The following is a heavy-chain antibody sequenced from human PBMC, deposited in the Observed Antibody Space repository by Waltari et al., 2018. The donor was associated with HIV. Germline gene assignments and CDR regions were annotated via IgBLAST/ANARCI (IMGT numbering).Heavy chain of an antibody. V-gene: IGHV1-24*01. J-gene: IGHJ6*02. D-gene: IGHD3-10*01. CDR1: GHTLSELS. Sequence: QVQLVQSGAEVKKPGASVKVSCKVSGHTLSELSMHWVRQVPGKGLEGMGNFDPEDDETIYAQKFQGRVTMTEDTSSDTAYMELSSLTSGDTAVYYCATDFSGMVRAYSYYSLDVWGQGTTVTVSS. CDR2: FDPEDDET. CDR3: ATDFSGMVRAYSYYSLDV.